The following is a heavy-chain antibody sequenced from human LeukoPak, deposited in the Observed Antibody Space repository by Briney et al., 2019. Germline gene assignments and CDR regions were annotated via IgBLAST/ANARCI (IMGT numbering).Heavy chain of an antibody. J-gene: IGHJ6*02. Sequence: PGGSLRLSCAASGFTFSNYAMHWVRQAPGKGLEYVSAISTNGRSTYYANSVKSRFTISRDNSKNTLYLQMGSLRAEDMAVYYCARGVGSLVYYYGMDVWGQGTTVTVSS. D-gene: IGHD3-16*01. V-gene: IGHV3-64*01. CDR2: ISTNGRST. CDR3: ARGVGSLVYYYGMDV. CDR1: GFTFSNYA.